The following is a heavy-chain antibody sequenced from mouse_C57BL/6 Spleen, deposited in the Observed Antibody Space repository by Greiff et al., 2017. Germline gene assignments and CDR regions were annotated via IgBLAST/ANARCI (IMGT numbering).Heavy chain of an antibody. Sequence: EVMLVESGGDLVKPGGSLKLSCAASGFTFSSYGMSWVRQTPDKRLEWVATISSGGSYTYYPDSVKGRFIITKDNAKNTLYLQMSSLKSEDTAMYYCARLTTVVEEYAMDYWGQGTSVTVSS. V-gene: IGHV5-6*01. CDR1: GFTFSSYG. CDR3: ARLTTVVEEYAMDY. CDR2: ISSGGSYT. J-gene: IGHJ4*01. D-gene: IGHD1-1*01.